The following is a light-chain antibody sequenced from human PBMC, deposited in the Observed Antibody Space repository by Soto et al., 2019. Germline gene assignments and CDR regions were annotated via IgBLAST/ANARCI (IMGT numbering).Light chain of an antibody. CDR1: QSVNNY. J-gene: IGKJ5*01. CDR3: QQRYRWPPIT. CDR2: DAS. V-gene: IGKV3-11*01. Sequence: SPATLSLSPGERATLSCRASQSVNNYLGWYQQKPGQAPRLLIYDASNRATGVPTRFSASGSGTDFTLTISSLEPEDFAVYFCQQRYRWPPITFGQGTRLEIK.